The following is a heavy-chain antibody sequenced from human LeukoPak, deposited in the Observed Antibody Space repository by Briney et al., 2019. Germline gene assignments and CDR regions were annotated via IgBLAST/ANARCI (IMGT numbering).Heavy chain of an antibody. CDR1: KFPFSRYG. CDR3: ARVGNSLDY. Sequence: PGGSLRLSCVASKFPFSRYGMHWVRQAPGKGLEWVAFIRFDGSDEFYPDSVKGRFSISRDNAKNSLYLQMNSLRAEDTAVYYCARVGNSLDYWGQGTLVTVSS. V-gene: IGHV3-30*02. CDR2: IRFDGSDE. D-gene: IGHD4-23*01. J-gene: IGHJ4*02.